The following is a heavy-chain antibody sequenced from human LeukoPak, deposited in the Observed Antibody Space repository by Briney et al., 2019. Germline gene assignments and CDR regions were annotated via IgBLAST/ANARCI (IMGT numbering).Heavy chain of an antibody. D-gene: IGHD6-13*01. CDR3: HIAAAGTGDAFDI. J-gene: IGHJ3*02. CDR2: ISYDGGNK. CDR1: GFTFSSYG. V-gene: IGHV3-30*03. Sequence: SGGSLRLSCAASGFTFSSYGMHWVRQAPGKGLEWVAVISYDGGNKYYADSVKGRFTISRDNSKNTLYLQMNSLRAEDTAVYYCHIAAAGTGDAFDIWGQGTMVTVSS.